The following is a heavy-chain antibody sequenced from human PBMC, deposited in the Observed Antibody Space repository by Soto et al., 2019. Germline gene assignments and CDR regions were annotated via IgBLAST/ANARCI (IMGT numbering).Heavy chain of an antibody. V-gene: IGHV1-69*02. CDR1: GGTFSSYT. CDR3: ARALVVGATDGYCYYGMDV. D-gene: IGHD1-26*01. CDR2: IIPILGIA. J-gene: IGHJ6*02. Sequence: QVQLVQSGAEVKKPGSSVKVSCKASGGTFSSYTISWVRQAPGQGLEWMGRIIPILGIANYAQKFQGRVTITADKSTSTAYMELSSLRAEDTAVYYCARALVVGATDGYCYYGMDVWGQGTTVNVSS.